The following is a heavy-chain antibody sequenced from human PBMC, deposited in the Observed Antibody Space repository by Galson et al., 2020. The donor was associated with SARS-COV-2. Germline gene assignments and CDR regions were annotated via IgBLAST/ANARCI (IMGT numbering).Heavy chain of an antibody. D-gene: IGHD3-10*01. J-gene: IGHJ4*02. CDR2: IRSSGSTI. CDR1: GFTFSSYE. Sequence: TGGSLRLSCAASGFTFSSYEMNWVRQAPGKGLEWVSYIRSSGSTIYYADSVKGRFTISRDNAKNSLYLQMNSLRAEDTAVYYCARKGRWGYYFDYWGQGTLVTVSS. V-gene: IGHV3-48*03. CDR3: ARKGRWGYYFDY.